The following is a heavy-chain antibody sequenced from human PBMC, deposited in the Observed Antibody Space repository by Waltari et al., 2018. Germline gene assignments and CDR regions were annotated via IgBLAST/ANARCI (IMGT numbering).Heavy chain of an antibody. CDR2: ISAHNGNT. J-gene: IGHJ1*01. CDR1: AYTFSTYG. D-gene: IGHD6-19*01. V-gene: IGHV1-18*01. CDR3: ATSVGGNMEFDN. Sequence: QAQLAQSGAEVKKPGASVKVSCKASAYTFSTYGITWVRQVPGQGLEWMGWISAHNGNTKHAQKFQDRVTLTTDTTTHTAYLEVRRLTADDTAVYYCATSVGGNMEFDNWGQGTLVTVSS.